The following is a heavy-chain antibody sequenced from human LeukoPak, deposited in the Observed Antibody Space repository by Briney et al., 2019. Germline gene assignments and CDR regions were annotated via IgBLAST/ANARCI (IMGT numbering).Heavy chain of an antibody. CDR2: IYTSGST. CDR1: GGSISSYY. J-gene: IGHJ5*02. Sequence: PSETLSLTCTVPGGSISSYYWSWIRQPAGKGLEWIGRIYTSGSTNYNPSLKSRVTMSVDTSKNQFSLKLSSVTAADTAVYYCARGTLAVARGNWFDPWGQGTLVTVSS. V-gene: IGHV4-4*07. CDR3: ARGTLAVARGNWFDP. D-gene: IGHD6-19*01.